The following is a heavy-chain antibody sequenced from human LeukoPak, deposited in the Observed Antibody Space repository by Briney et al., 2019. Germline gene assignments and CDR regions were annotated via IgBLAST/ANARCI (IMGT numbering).Heavy chain of an antibody. V-gene: IGHV4-4*07. CDR1: GDSISSYY. CDR2: IYTSGST. J-gene: IGHJ5*02. CDR3: ARAIAAAVSYWFDP. Sequence: PSETLSLTCTVSGDSISSYYWSWIRQPAGKGLEWIGRIYTSGSTNYNPSLKSRVTMSVDTSKNQFSLKLSSVTAADTAVYYCARAIAAAVSYWFDPWGQGTLVTVSS. D-gene: IGHD6-13*01.